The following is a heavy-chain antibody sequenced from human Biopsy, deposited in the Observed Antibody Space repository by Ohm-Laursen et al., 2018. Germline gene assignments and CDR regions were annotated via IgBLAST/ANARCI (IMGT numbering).Heavy chain of an antibody. CDR3: AKGRVGNSGSLDI. Sequence: SLRLSCSASGYTFSRYWMTWVRQPPGKGLEWVSAITVSADTTYYADSVRGRFTVSRDNSQNTLYLQMNSLRAEDTAIYYCAKGRVGNSGSLDIWGHGTMVTVSS. D-gene: IGHD1-1*01. J-gene: IGHJ3*02. CDR1: GYTFSRYW. CDR2: ITVSADTT. V-gene: IGHV3-23*01.